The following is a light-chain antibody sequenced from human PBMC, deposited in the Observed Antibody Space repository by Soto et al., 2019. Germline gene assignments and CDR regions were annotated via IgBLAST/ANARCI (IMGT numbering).Light chain of an antibody. J-gene: IGLJ2*01. CDR3: HVWDTSSDHPEEV. CDR1: NIGRNS. Sequence: SYELTQPPSVSVAPGKTARITCGGNNIGRNSVHWYQQKQGQAPVLVIYYDSDRPSGIPARFSGSNSGNTATLTISGVEAGDEADYYCHVWDTSSDHPEEVFGGGTKLTVL. V-gene: IGLV3-21*04. CDR2: YDS.